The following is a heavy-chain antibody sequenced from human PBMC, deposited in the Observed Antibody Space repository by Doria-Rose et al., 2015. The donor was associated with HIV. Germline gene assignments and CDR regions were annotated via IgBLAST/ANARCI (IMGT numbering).Heavy chain of an antibody. CDR2: TFSDDER. D-gene: IGHD6-13*01. V-gene: IGHV2-26*01. Sequence: QITLKESGPVLVKPTETLTLTCTVSGVSLSSPGMGVSWIRQPPGKALEWLANTFSDDERSYKTSLKSRLTISRCTYKSQLVLTMTDMYPVDTATYYCARIKSSRWYHKYYFDFWGQGALVIVSA. J-gene: IGHJ4*02. CDR1: GVSLSSPGMG. CDR3: ARIKSSRWYHKYYFDF.